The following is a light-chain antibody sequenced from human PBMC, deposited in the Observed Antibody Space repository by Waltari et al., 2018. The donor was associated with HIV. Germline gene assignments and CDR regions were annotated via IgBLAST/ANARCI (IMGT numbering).Light chain of an antibody. CDR3: GTWDSSLGGWV. CDR2: DNN. CDR1: SSNIWRNY. J-gene: IGLJ3*02. V-gene: IGLV1-51*01. Sequence: QSVLTQPPSVSAAPGQKVTISCSGSSSNIWRNYVSWYQQLPGAAPKLLIYDNNKRPSGIPDRCSGSKSGTSATLDITGLQTGDEADYYCGTWDSSLGGWVFGGGTKLAVL.